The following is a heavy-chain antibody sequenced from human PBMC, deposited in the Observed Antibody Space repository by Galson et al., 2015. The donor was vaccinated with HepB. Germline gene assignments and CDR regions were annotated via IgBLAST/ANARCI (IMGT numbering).Heavy chain of an antibody. D-gene: IGHD3-22*01. Sequence: SVKVSCKASGYTFTSYGISWVRQAPGQGLEWMGWISVYNGNTNYAQKLQGRVTMTTDTSTGTAYMELRSLRSDDTAVYYCARHSLIYSSPDDYWGQGTLVTVSS. CDR3: ARHSLIYSSPDDY. V-gene: IGHV1-18*01. CDR1: GYTFTSYG. J-gene: IGHJ4*02. CDR2: ISVYNGNT.